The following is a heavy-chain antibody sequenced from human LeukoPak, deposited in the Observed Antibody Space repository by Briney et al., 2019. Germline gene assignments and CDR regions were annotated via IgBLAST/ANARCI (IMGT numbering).Heavy chain of an antibody. CDR3: ARDTDAFDI. CDR1: GGSFSGYY. J-gene: IGHJ3*02. CDR2: INHSGST. Sequence: SETLSLTCAVYGGSFSGYYWSWIRQPPGKGLEWIGEINHSGSTNYNPSLKSRVTISVDTSKNQFSLKLSSVTAADTAVYYCARDTDAFDIWGQGTMVTVSS. V-gene: IGHV4-34*01.